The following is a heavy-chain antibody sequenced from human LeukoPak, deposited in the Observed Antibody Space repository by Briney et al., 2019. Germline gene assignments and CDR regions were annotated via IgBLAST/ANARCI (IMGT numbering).Heavy chain of an antibody. V-gene: IGHV3-30*04. J-gene: IGHJ4*02. CDR2: ISYDGTYK. D-gene: IGHD6-6*01. CDR3: ARGGAEYSSSLN. CDR1: GFTFSSYA. Sequence: GGSLRLSCAASGFTFSSYAIHWVRQAQGKGLEWVAVISYDGTYKYYADSVKGRFNISRDNSKNTLFLQMNSLRDEDTAVYYCARGGAEYSSSLNWGQGTLVTVSS.